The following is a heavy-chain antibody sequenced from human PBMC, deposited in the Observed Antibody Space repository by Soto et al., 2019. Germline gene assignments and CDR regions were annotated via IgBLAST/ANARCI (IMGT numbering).Heavy chain of an antibody. J-gene: IGHJ5*01. CDR3: ARLICNRWLDS. V-gene: IGHV6-1*01. CDR2: TYYRSKWYN. CDR1: WGRVCRYRAT. D-gene: IGHD2-2*01. Sequence: SPALSRTGASCWGRVCRYRATSYCIRQSPSRGLEWLGRTYYRSKWYNDYAVSVKGRITINPDTSNNQLSLRLNSVTPDDTAVYYSARLICNRWLDSWGQGTLVTVSS.